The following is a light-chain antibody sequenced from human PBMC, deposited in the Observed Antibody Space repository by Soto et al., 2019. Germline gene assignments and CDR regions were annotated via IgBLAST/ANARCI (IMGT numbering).Light chain of an antibody. V-gene: IGKV1-27*01. CDR1: QAINNY. CDR2: GAS. J-gene: IGKJ1*01. Sequence: DIQMTQSPSSLSASFGDRVTITCRASQAINNYVAWYQQRPGQVPNLLIYGASTLQSGVPIRFSGSGSGTDFTLTISSLQPEDVATYYCQRYNSAPQTFGQGTKVDI. CDR3: QRYNSAPQT.